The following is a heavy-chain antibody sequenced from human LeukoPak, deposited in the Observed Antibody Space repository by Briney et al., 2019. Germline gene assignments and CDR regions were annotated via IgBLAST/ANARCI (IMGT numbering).Heavy chain of an antibody. J-gene: IGHJ3*01. D-gene: IGHD3-3*01. CDR2: IYTSGST. Sequence: SETLSFTCTVSGGSISSYYWSWIRQPAGKGLEWIGRIYTSGSTNYNPSLKSRVTMSVDTSKNQFSLKLSSVTAADTAVYYCARDRSITIFGEFWGQGTMVTVSS. V-gene: IGHV4-4*07. CDR1: GGSISSYY. CDR3: ARDRSITIFGEF.